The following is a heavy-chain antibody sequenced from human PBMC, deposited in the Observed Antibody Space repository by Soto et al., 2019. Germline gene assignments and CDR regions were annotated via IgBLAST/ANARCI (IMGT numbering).Heavy chain of an antibody. V-gene: IGHV5-10-1*01. CDR3: ARHPIHRNNWFDP. CDR1: GYSFTSYW. Sequence: PGESLKISCKGSGYSFTSYWISWVRQMPGKGLEWMGRIDPSDSYTNYSPSFQGHVTISADKSISTAYLQWSSLKASDTAMYYCARHPIHRNNWFDPWGQGTLVTVSS. CDR2: IDPSDSYT. J-gene: IGHJ5*02. D-gene: IGHD5-18*01.